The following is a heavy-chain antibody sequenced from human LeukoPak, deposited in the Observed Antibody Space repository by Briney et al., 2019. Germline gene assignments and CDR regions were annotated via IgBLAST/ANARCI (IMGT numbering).Heavy chain of an antibody. D-gene: IGHD2-2*01. CDR1: GGSINRGGYY. J-gene: IGHJ5*02. V-gene: IGHV4-31*03. CDR3: ARVKDIVVVPAATASVWFDP. Sequence: SDTLSLTCTVSGGSINRGGYYCRWIRQHRGEGLDRIGYICYSGSTYYNPSLKSRVTISVDTSKNQFSLKLSSVTAADTAVYYCARVKDIVVVPAATASVWFDPWGQGTLVTVSS. CDR2: ICYSGST.